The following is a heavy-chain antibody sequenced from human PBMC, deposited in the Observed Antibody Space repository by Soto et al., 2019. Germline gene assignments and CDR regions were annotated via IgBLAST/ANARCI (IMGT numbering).Heavy chain of an antibody. CDR2: ITSDGDST. J-gene: IGHJ4*01. CDR1: GFNFSDYA. V-gene: IGHV3-64D*06. D-gene: IGHD2-15*01. Sequence: GGSLRLSCSVSGFNFSDYAMRWVRQAPGKGLEYVSGITSDGDSTWHADSVKDRFTISRDNSKNTLFLQMSSLRGEDTAIYYCVKGNQLLRYYFYFWGPGTLGTVSS. CDR3: VKGNQLLRYYFYF.